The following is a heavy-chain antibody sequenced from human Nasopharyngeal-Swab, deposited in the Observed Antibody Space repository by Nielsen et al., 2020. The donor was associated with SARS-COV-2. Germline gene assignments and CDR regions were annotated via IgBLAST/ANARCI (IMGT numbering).Heavy chain of an antibody. CDR2: INHSGST. D-gene: IGHD6-19*01. CDR3: ARGQDSSGWYTPGSYYYYGMDV. J-gene: IGHJ6*02. Sequence: SETLSLTCAVYGGSFSGYHWSWIRQPPGKGLEWIGKINHSGSTKYNPSLKSRVTISVDTSKNQFSLKLSSVTAADTAVYYCARGQDSSGWYTPGSYYYYGMDVWGQGTTVTVSS. V-gene: IGHV4-34*01. CDR1: GGSFSGYH.